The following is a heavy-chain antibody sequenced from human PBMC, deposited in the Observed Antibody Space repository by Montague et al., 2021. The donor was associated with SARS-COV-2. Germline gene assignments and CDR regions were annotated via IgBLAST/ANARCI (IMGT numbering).Heavy chain of an antibody. J-gene: IGHJ3*02. CDR1: GCSISPTIYY. CDR3: AMRGGALDAFDI. D-gene: IGHD4-17*01. CDR2: LYYNYFT. Sequence: SETLSLTCAVSGCSISPTIYYLAWIPQPPGKGLDSLGCLYYNYFTYSDPSLKGRVTIPVDTSKNQFSLKLSSVTASYTAVYYCAMRGGALDAFDIWGQGTMVIVS. V-gene: IGHV4-39*01.